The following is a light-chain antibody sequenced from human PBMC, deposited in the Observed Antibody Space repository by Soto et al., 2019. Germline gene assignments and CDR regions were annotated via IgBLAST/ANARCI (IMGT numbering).Light chain of an antibody. Sequence: EIQMTQSHSSLSASVGDRFTITCQASQDISNYLNWYQQKPGKAPKLLIYDASNLETGVPSRFSGSGSGTDFTLTISRLEPEDFAVHYCQQYGSSPTWTFGQGTRLEIK. J-gene: IGKJ5*01. V-gene: IGKV1-33*01. CDR1: QDISNY. CDR2: DAS. CDR3: QQYGSSPTWT.